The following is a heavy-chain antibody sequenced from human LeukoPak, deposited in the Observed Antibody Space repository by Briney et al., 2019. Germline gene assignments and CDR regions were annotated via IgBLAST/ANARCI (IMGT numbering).Heavy chain of an antibody. CDR3: ARGYSSTSWGRFDP. D-gene: IGHD2-2*01. Sequence: ASVKVSCKTSGFQFTSFGISWVRQAPGQGLEWMGWISGYNGKTNYAQKFQGRVTMTTDKSTSTAYMELRSLRFDDTAVYYCARGYSSTSWGRFDPWGQGTLVTVSS. V-gene: IGHV1-18*01. CDR2: ISGYNGKT. J-gene: IGHJ5*02. CDR1: GFQFTSFG.